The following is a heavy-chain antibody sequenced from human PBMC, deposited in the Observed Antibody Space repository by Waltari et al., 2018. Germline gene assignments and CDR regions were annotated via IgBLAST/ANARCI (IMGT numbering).Heavy chain of an antibody. CDR1: GDSLTNNFW. D-gene: IGHD2-15*01. Sequence: QVQLRESGPGLVNPSGTLSLTCIVSGDSLTNNFWWSWVRQRPGKSLEWLGQIYRTGKTNYNPSLESRVIVSIDTSNNQLSLKLTSVTAADTAIYYCARDRGKGLYLDSWGQGILVTVS. V-gene: IGHV4-4*02. J-gene: IGHJ4*02. CDR2: IYRTGKT. CDR3: ARDRGKGLYLDS.